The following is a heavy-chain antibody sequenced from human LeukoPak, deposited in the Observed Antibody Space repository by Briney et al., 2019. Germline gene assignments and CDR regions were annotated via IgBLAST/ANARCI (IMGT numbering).Heavy chain of an antibody. CDR3: AREGYDYVWGSYRYSHDFDY. CDR2: INSDGSST. V-gene: IGHV3-74*01. Sequence: PGGSLRLSCAASGFTFSSYWMHWVRQAPGKGLVWVSRINSDGSSTSYADSAKGRFTISRDNAKNTLYLQMNSLRAEDTAVYYCAREGYDYVWGSYRYSHDFDYWGQGTLVTVSS. J-gene: IGHJ4*02. CDR1: GFTFSSYW. D-gene: IGHD3-16*02.